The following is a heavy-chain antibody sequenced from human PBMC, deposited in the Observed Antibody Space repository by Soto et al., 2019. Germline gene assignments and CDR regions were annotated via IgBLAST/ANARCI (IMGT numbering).Heavy chain of an antibody. D-gene: IGHD3-9*01. J-gene: IGHJ6*02. CDR3: ATWDYDISTGHHSYYSHTMDV. CDR1: GFTFSSYA. V-gene: IGHV3-23*01. CDR2: ISGSVGST. Sequence: GGSLRLSCAASGFTFSSYAMSWVRQAPGKGLEWVSAISGSVGSTYYADSVKGRFTISRDNSKNTLYLQMNSLRAEDTAVYYCATWDYDISTGHHSYYSHTMDVWGQGTKVTVSS.